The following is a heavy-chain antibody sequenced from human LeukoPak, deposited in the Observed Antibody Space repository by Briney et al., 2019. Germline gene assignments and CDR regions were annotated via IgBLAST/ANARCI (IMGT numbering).Heavy chain of an antibody. CDR2: IYYSGSN. D-gene: IGHD3-9*01. CDR3: ARVGDILTGFDAFDI. J-gene: IGHJ3*02. Sequence: SQTLSLTCTVSGGSISSCDYYWRWHPPPPGQGREWLVYIYYSGSNYYNPSLKSRFTIPVDTSKNQFSLKLSSVTAADTAVYYCARVGDILTGFDAFDIWGQGTMVTVSS. V-gene: IGHV4-30-4*01. CDR1: GGSISSCDYY.